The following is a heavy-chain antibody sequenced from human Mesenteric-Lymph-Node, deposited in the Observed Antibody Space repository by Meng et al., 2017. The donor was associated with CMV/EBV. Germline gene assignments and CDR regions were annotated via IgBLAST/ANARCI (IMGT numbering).Heavy chain of an antibody. CDR3: VKEVDGKN. V-gene: IGHV3-23*03. D-gene: IGHD1-1*01. J-gene: IGHJ6*02. Sequence: GGSLRLSCTASGFTFSSYAMSWVRQAPGKGLEWVSVIYSGGDSTYYVDSVKGRFTISRDDSKNTLYLQMNSLRAEDTAIYYCVKEVDGKNRGRGTTVTVSS. CDR1: GFTFSSYA. CDR2: IYSGGDST.